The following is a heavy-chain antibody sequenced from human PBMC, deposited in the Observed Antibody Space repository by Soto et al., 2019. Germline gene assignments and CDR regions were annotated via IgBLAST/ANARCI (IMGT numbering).Heavy chain of an antibody. V-gene: IGHV4-34*01. J-gene: IGHJ4*02. D-gene: IGHD3-22*01. CDR1: GGSFSGYY. CDR2: INHSGST. Sequence: PSATLSLTCAVYGGSFSGYYWTWIRQPPGTGLEWIGEINHSGSTNYNPSLKSRVTISVDTSKNQFSLKLTSVTAADTAVYYCASGGNYYDSSPYYFDHWGQGTLVTVSS. CDR3: ASGGNYYDSSPYYFDH.